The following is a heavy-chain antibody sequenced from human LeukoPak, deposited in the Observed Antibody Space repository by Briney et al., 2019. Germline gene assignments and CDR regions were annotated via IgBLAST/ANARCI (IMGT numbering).Heavy chain of an antibody. D-gene: IGHD4-17*01. CDR3: AKVRGDYGDYLWDDAFDI. CDR1: GFTFSDYY. CDR2: ISSSGSMI. Sequence: GGSLRLSCAASGFTFSDYYMSWIRQAPGKGLEWVSYISSSGSMIYYADSVKGRFTISRDNAKNSLYLQMNSLRAEDTAVYYCAKVRGDYGDYLWDDAFDIWGQGTMVTVSS. V-gene: IGHV3-11*01. J-gene: IGHJ3*02.